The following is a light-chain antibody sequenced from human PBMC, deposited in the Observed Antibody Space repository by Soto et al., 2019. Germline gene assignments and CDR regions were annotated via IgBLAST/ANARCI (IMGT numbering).Light chain of an antibody. CDR1: SSDVGGYNY. CDR3: SSYTTSNTRQIV. CDR2: DVS. V-gene: IGLV2-14*03. Sequence: QSALTQPASGSGSPGQSSTISCTGTSSDVGGYNYVSWYQHHPGKAPKLMIFDVSNRPSGVSNRLSGSKSGNTASLTISGLQPEDEADYYCSSYTTSNTRQIVFGTGTKVTVL. J-gene: IGLJ1*01.